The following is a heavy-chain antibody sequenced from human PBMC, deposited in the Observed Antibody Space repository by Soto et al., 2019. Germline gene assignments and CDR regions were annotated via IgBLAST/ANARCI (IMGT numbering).Heavy chain of an antibody. D-gene: IGHD3-10*01. CDR3: ARDRLWFGESPDNWFDP. Sequence: GGSLRLSCAASGFTFDYYWMHWVRQVPGKGLLWVSHIQNDASLTTYADSVKGRFIISRDNAKNTLYLQMNGLRVEDTAVYYCARDRLWFGESPDNWFDPWGQGTLVTVSS. CDR2: IQNDASLT. V-gene: IGHV3-74*01. J-gene: IGHJ5*02. CDR1: GFTFDYYW.